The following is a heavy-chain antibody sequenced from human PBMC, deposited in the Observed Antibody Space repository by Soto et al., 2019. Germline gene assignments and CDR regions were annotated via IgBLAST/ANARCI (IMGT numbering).Heavy chain of an antibody. J-gene: IGHJ4*02. CDR1: GYTFSDYY. Sequence: ASVKVSCKTSGYTFSDYYIHWVRQAPGQGPEWLAWINPKSGGTNYAPLFRGRVTLTRDTSTSTVYMEMRGLRSDDTAAYYCVRPTATILYYFESWGQGALVTVSS. CDR2: INPKSGGT. D-gene: IGHD2-15*01. CDR3: VRPTATILYYFES. V-gene: IGHV1-2*02.